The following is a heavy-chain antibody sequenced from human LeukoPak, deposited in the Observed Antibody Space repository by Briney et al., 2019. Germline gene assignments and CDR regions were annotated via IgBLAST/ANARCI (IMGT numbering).Heavy chain of an antibody. J-gene: IGHJ4*02. CDR2: IYYSGST. CDR3: AREGGSYGSFDY. Sequence: SETLSLTCTVSGGSISSGGYYWSWIRQHPGKGLEWIGYIYYSGSTYYNPSLKSRVTISVDTSKNQFSLKLSSVTAADTAVYYCAREGGSYGSFDYWGQGTLVTVSS. D-gene: IGHD1-26*01. CDR1: GGSISSGGYY. V-gene: IGHV4-31*03.